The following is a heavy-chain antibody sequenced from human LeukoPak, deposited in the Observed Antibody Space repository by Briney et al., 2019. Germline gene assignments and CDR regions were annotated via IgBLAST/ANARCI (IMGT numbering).Heavy chain of an antibody. CDR2: IYSGGST. J-gene: IGHJ4*02. CDR3: ARVESSSWYDFDY. CDR1: GFTFSSNY. V-gene: IGHV3-53*01. D-gene: IGHD6-13*01. Sequence: GGSLRLSCAASGFTFSSNYMSWVRQAPGKGLEWVSVIYSGGSTYYADSVKGRFTISRDNSKNTLYLQMNSLRAEDTAVYYCARVESSSWYDFDYWGQGTLVTVSS.